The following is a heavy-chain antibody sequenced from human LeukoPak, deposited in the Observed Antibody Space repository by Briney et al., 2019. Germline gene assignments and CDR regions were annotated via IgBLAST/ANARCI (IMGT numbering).Heavy chain of an antibody. V-gene: IGHV4-4*02. J-gene: IGHJ4*02. Sequence: PSETLSLTCTVSGGSISSSTYCWSWVRQPPGKGLEWIAEVAHHGKTNYNPSLESRVTVSPDKSKSQFSLNLTSVTAADTAVYFCTRTNRDWVPSDYWGQGTLVTVSS. CDR1: GGSISSSTYC. CDR3: TRTNRDWVPSDY. CDR2: VAHHGKT. D-gene: IGHD2-21*01.